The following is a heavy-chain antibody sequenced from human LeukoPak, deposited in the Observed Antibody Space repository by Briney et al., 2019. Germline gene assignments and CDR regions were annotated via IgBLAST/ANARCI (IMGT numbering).Heavy chain of an antibody. CDR2: IYYSGST. V-gene: IGHV4-59*12. J-gene: IGHJ4*02. CDR1: GGSISSYY. Sequence: SETLSLTCTVSGGSISSYYWNWIRQPPGKGLEWIGYIYYSGSTNYNPSLKSRVTISVDTSKNQFSLKLSSVTAADTAVYYCARGGSYTGALGYWGQGTLVTVSS. CDR3: ARGGSYTGALGY. D-gene: IGHD1-26*01.